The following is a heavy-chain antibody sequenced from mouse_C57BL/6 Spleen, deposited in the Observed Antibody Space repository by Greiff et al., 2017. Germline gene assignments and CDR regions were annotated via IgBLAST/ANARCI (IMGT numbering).Heavy chain of an antibody. CDR1: GYTFTSYW. V-gene: IGHV1-55*01. CDR2: IYPGSGSP. D-gene: IGHD1-1*01. J-gene: IGHJ1*03. Sequence: QVQLQQPGAELVKPGASVKMSCKASGYTFTSYWITWVKQRPGQGLEWIGDIYPGSGSPNYNEKFKSKATLTVDTSSSTSYMQLSSLSSEDSSVYYCARSHYYGSSPYWYFDVWGTGTTVTVSS. CDR3: ARSHYYGSSPYWYFDV.